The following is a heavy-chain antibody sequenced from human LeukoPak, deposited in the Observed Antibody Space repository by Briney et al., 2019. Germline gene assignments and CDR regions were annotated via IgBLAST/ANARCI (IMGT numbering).Heavy chain of an antibody. Sequence: SETLSLTYTVSSGSINSYYWGWVRQPAGRGLEWIGRIYTTGIANYNPSLQSRLTMSVDTSKRQFSLNLRSVTAADTAIYYCARQGYTASHYFLDYWSQGTLVTVSS. CDR3: ARQGYTASHYFLDY. D-gene: IGHD3-16*02. V-gene: IGHV4-4*07. J-gene: IGHJ4*02. CDR1: SGSINSYY. CDR2: IYTTGIA.